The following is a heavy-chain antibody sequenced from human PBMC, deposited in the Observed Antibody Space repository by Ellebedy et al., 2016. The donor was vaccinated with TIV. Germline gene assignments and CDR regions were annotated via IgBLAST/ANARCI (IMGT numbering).Heavy chain of an antibody. V-gene: IGHV3-74*01. D-gene: IGHD3/OR15-3a*01. Sequence: GESLKISCVASGFAFNTYWIHWVRQAPGMGLEWVSRVDGDGTTTTFLDSVEGRFTLSRDNANNTLHLQMNGLRADDTAIYYCAREYYGLWTGYYLDVWGKGAAVTVSS. CDR1: GFAFNTYW. J-gene: IGHJ6*04. CDR3: AREYYGLWTGYYLDV. CDR2: VDGDGTTT.